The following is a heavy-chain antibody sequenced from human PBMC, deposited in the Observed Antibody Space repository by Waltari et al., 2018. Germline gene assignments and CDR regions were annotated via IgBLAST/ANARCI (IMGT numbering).Heavy chain of an antibody. D-gene: IGHD1-1*01. CDR3: ARAAHNWNDGWFDP. Sequence: QLQLQESGPGLVKPSETLSLTCTVSGGSISSSSYYWGWIRQPPGKGLEWIGSIYYSGSTYYDPTLKSRVTISVDTSKNQFSLKLSSVTAADTAVYYCARAAHNWNDGWFDPWGQGTLVTVSS. CDR2: IYYSGST. CDR1: GGSISSSSYY. V-gene: IGHV4-39*07. J-gene: IGHJ5*02.